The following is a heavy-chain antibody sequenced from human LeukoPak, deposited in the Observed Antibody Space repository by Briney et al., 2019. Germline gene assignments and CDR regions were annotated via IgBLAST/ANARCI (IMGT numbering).Heavy chain of an antibody. D-gene: IGHD3-10*02. V-gene: IGHV3-11*04. J-gene: IGHJ6*04. CDR1: GFTFSDYY. Sequence: PGGSLRLSCAASGFTFSDYYMSWIRQAPGKGLEWGSYISNSGTTKYYADSVKGRFAISRDNAKNSLYLQMNSLRAEGTAVYYCAELGITMIGGVWGKGTTVTISS. CDR3: AELGITMIGGV. CDR2: ISNSGTTK.